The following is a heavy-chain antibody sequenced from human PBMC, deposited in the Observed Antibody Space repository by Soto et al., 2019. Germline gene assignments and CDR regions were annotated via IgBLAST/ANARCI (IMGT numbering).Heavy chain of an antibody. CDR3: ARDLEYRSSSYGMDV. D-gene: IGHD6-13*01. CDR2: INPSGGST. CDR1: GYTFTCYY. V-gene: IGHV1-46*01. J-gene: IGHJ6*02. Sequence: ASVKVSCKASGYTFTCYYMHWVRQAPGQGLEWMGIINPSGGSTSYAQKFKGRVTTTRETSKRTVYIELSSLRYEDKAVYYCARDLEYRSSSYGMDVWVQGTPVTVSS.